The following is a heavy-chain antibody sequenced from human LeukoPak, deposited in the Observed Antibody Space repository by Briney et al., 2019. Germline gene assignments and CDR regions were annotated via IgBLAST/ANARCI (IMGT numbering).Heavy chain of an antibody. Sequence: SETLSLTCTVSGGSISSYYWSWIRQPPGKGLEWIGYILYSGSTNYNPSLKSRVTISVDTSKNQFSLKLSSVTAADTAVYYCARGLAAAGTSYFDYWGQGTLVTVSS. CDR3: ARGLAAAGTSYFDY. D-gene: IGHD6-13*01. J-gene: IGHJ4*02. CDR2: ILYSGST. CDR1: GGSISSYY. V-gene: IGHV4-59*01.